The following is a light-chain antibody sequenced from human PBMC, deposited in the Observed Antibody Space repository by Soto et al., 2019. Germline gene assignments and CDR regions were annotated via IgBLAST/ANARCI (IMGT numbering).Light chain of an antibody. CDR3: QQYGSSPKT. J-gene: IGKJ1*01. Sequence: EIVLTQSPGTLSLSPGERATLSCRASQSLSSNYFAWYQQKPGQAPRLLIYGASRRATGIPDRFSGGGSGTDFTLTISRLEPEDFVVYYCQQYGSSPKTFGQGTKVEIK. CDR1: QSLSSNY. CDR2: GAS. V-gene: IGKV3-20*01.